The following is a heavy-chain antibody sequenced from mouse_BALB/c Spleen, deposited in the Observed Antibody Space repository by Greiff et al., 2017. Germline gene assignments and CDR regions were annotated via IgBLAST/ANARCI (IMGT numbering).Heavy chain of an antibody. Sequence: EVQLVESGGGLVQPGGSLRLSCATSGFTFTDYYMSWVRQPPGKALEWLGFIRNKANGYTTEYSASVKGRFTISRDNSQSILYLQMNTLRAEDSATYYCARVSSGFAYWGQGTLVTVSA. CDR1: GFTFTDYY. CDR2: IRNKANGYTT. D-gene: IGHD6-2*01. J-gene: IGHJ3*01. V-gene: IGHV7-3*02. CDR3: ARVSSGFAY.